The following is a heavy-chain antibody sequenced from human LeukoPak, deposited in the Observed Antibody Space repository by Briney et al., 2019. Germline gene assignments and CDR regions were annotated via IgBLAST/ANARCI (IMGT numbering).Heavy chain of an antibody. CDR2: IIPIFGTA. Sequence: SVKVSCKASAGTVTIYANSWGRHAPGQGLEWMGGIIPIFGTANYAQKFQGRVTITTDESTSTAYMELSSQRSEDTAVYYCARDGRMGTRTGYSVLWGCYYYMDVRGKGTTVTVSS. D-gene: IGHD3-16*01. J-gene: IGHJ6*03. CDR3: ARDGRMGTRTGYSVLWGCYYYMDV. V-gene: IGHV1-69*05. CDR1: AGTVTIYA.